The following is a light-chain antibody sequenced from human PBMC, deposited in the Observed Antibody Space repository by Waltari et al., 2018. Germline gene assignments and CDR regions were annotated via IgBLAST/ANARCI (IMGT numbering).Light chain of an antibody. CDR1: QSVSNY. CDR3: LQSSNWYT. V-gene: IGKV3-11*01. J-gene: IGKJ2*01. Sequence: EIVLTQSPATLSLSPGERATLSCRASQSVSNYLAWYPLKPGQAPRLLIYGSSNRATGIPARFSGSPSGTDFTLTINSLEPEEFAVYYCLQSSNWYTFGQGTKLEIK. CDR2: GSS.